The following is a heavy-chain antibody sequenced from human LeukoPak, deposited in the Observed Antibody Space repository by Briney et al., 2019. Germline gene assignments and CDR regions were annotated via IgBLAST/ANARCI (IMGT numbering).Heavy chain of an antibody. CDR1: GCTFSSYG. V-gene: IGHV3-30*03. CDR3: ASVVVTEAPPFDY. J-gene: IGHJ4*02. D-gene: IGHD2-21*02. CDR2: ISYDGSNK. Sequence: GGPLRLSCAASGCTFSSYGMHWVRQAPGKGLEWVAVISYDGSNKYYADSVKGRFTISRDNSKNTLYLQMNSLRAEDTAVYYCASVVVTEAPPFDYWGQGTLVTVSS.